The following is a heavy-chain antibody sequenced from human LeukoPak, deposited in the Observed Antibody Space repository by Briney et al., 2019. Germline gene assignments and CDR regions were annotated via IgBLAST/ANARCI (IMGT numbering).Heavy chain of an antibody. J-gene: IGHJ4*02. CDR2: ISWNSGSI. Sequence: GRSLRLSCAASGFTFDDYAMHWVRHAPGKGLEWVSGISWNSGSIRYADSVKGRFPISRDNAKNSLYLQMNSLRAEDMALYYCAKDRGKVRGVMISYFGYWGQGTLVTVSS. V-gene: IGHV3-9*03. CDR1: GFTFDDYA. D-gene: IGHD3-10*01. CDR3: AKDRGKVRGVMISYFGY.